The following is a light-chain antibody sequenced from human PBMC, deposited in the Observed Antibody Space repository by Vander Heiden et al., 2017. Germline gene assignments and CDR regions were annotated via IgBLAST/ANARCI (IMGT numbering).Light chain of an antibody. Sequence: DVVMTQSPLSLPVTLGQPASISCRSSQSLVHGDGNTYLVWFQQRPGQSPRPLIYEGSNRDSGVPDRFSGSGSGTDFTLKISRVEAEDVGVYYCRQHEHWPHTFGGGTKVEIK. V-gene: IGKV2-30*02. CDR3: RQHEHWPHT. CDR2: EGS. CDR1: QSLVHGDGNTY. J-gene: IGKJ4*01.